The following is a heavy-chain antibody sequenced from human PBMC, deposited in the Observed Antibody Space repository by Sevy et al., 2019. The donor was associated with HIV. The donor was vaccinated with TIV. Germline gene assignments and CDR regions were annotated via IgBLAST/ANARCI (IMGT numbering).Heavy chain of an antibody. CDR3: ARSVGITAAVPDY. CDR1: GFLLSDYY. CDR2: ISSSGNT. D-gene: IGHD6-13*01. V-gene: IGHV3-11*04. Sequence: GGSLRLSCAASGFLLSDYYMNWIRQAPGQGPEWVSHISSSGNTYYGDSVKGRFTISRDGAKNSLYLQMTSLTVEDTAVYYCARSVGITAAVPDYWGQRTLVTVSS. J-gene: IGHJ4*02.